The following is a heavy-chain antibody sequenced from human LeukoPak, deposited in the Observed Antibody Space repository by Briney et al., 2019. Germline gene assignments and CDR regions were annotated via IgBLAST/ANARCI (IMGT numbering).Heavy chain of an antibody. D-gene: IGHD6-13*01. Sequence: SQTLSLTCTVSGGSISSGDYYWSWIRQPPGKGLEWIGYIYYSGSTYYSPSLKSRVTISVDTSKNQFSLKLSSVTAADTAVYYCARRAAAAPFDYWGQGTLVTVSS. J-gene: IGHJ4*02. CDR3: ARRAAAAPFDY. CDR1: GGSISSGDYY. V-gene: IGHV4-30-4*01. CDR2: IYYSGST.